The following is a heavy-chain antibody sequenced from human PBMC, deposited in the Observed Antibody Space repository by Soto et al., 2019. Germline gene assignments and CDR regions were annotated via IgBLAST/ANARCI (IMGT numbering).Heavy chain of an antibody. CDR1: GFTVSSNY. D-gene: IGHD2-8*01. V-gene: IGHV3-53*02. J-gene: IGHJ4*02. CDR2: IYSGGST. CDR3: ARVCLSRYCTNGVSDG. Sequence: EVQLVETGGGLIQPGGSLRLSCAASGFTVSSNYMSWVRQAPGKGLEWVSVIYSGGSTYYADSVKGRFTISRDNSKNTLYLQMNSLRAEDTAVYYCARVCLSRYCTNGVSDGWGQGTLVTVSS.